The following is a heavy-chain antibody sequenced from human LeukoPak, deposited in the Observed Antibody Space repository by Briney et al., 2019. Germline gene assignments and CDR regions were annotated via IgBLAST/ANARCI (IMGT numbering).Heavy chain of an antibody. V-gene: IGHV7-4-1*02. CDR1: GYTFTDYS. D-gene: IGHD3-22*01. Sequence: ASVKVSCKASGYTFTDYSINWVRQAPGQGLEWMGWTDSKTGNPTYAQGFTGRFVFSLDTSVRTAYLQINSPKAEDTAVYYCVRDVGYYDSSGYYLGWFDPWGQGTLVTVSS. CDR3: VRDVGYYDSSGYYLGWFDP. J-gene: IGHJ5*02. CDR2: TDSKTGNP.